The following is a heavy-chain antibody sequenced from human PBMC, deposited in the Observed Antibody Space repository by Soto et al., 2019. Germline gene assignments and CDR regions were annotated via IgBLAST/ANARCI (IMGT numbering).Heavy chain of an antibody. CDR1: GFTFSSYG. Sequence: QVQLVESGGGVVQPGRSLRLSCAASGFTFSSYGMHWVRQAPGKGLEWVAVIWYDGSNKYYEDSVKGRFTISRDNSKNTLYLQMNSLRAEDTAVYYCARDAKRGDQDYWGQGTLVTVSS. V-gene: IGHV3-33*01. J-gene: IGHJ4*02. CDR3: ARDAKRGDQDY. CDR2: IWYDGSNK. D-gene: IGHD2-21*01.